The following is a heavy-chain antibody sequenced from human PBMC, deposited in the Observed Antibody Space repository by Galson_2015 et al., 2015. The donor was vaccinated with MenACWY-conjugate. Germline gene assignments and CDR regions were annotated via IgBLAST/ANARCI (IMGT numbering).Heavy chain of an antibody. CDR1: GFIVRSDF. V-gene: IGHV3-66*01. J-gene: IGHJ5*02. Sequence: LRLSCAAAGFIVRSDFMSWVRQAPGKGLEWVSVIYSGGITYYADSVKGRFTISRDDANNTVYLQMNSLRVDDTAVYYCARDRGGFDPWGQGTLVTVSS. CDR2: IYSGGIT. D-gene: IGHD3-10*01. CDR3: ARDRGGFDP.